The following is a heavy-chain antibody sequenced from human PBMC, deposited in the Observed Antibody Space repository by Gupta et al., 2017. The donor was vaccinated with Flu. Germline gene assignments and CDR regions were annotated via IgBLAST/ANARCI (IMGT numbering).Heavy chain of an antibody. J-gene: IGHJ6*03. V-gene: IGHV1-69*01. Sequence: ISWVRQAPGQGLEWMGGIMPVSGTAHYKQKFQGRVTITADESTSTAYMELTSLRSEDTAVYYCARDGGGMTTRGKGWYYFMDVWGKGTTVTVSS. CDR2: IMPVSGTA. D-gene: IGHD3-16*01. CDR3: ARDGGGMTTRGKGWYYFMDV.